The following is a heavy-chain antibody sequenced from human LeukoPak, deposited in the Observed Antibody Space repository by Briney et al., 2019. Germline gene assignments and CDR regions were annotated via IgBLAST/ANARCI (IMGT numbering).Heavy chain of an antibody. CDR2: ISGSGGST. D-gene: IGHD2-2*01. CDR1: GFTFSSYA. V-gene: IGHV3-23*01. Sequence: GGSQRLSCAASGFTFSSYAMSWVRQAPGKGLEWVSAISGSGGSTYYADSVKGRFTISRDNSKNTLYLQMNSLRAEDTAVYYCATAIDGAAAHFDYWGQGTLVTVSS. CDR3: ATAIDGAAAHFDY. J-gene: IGHJ4*02.